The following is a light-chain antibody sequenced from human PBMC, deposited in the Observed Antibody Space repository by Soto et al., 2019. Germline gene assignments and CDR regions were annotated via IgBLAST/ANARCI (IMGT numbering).Light chain of an antibody. CDR3: QQANSFPLT. CDR2: GAS. J-gene: IGKJ4*01. Sequence: DIQMTQSPSSVCASVGDRVTITCRASQDISRWLAWYQQKPGKAPKLLIHGASSLFSGVPSRFSGSGSGTDFTLSISSLQPEDFATYYCQQANSFPLTFGAGTKVEIK. CDR1: QDISRW. V-gene: IGKV1-12*01.